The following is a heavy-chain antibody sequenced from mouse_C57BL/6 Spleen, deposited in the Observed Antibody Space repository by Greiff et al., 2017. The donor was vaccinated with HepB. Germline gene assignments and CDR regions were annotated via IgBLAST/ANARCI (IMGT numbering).Heavy chain of an antibody. CDR2: IYPGSGNT. J-gene: IGHJ3*01. D-gene: IGHD2-1*01. CDR1: GYSFTSYY. CDR3: ARDHGNYQAWFAY. Sequence: VQLQQSGPELVKPGASVKISCKASGYSFTSYYIHWVKQRPGQGLEWIGWIYPGSGNTKYNEKFKGKATLTADTSSSTAYMQLSSLKSEDSAVYYCARDHGNYQAWFAYWGQGTLVTVSA. V-gene: IGHV1-66*01.